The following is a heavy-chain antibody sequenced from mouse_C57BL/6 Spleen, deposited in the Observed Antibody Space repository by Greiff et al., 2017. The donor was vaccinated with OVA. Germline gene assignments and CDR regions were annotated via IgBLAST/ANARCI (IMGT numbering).Heavy chain of an antibody. CDR3: ARSGDYTVVEMDWYFDV. CDR1: GYTFTDYS. D-gene: IGHD1-1*01. CDR2: IFPGSGST. J-gene: IGHJ1*03. Sequence: QVQLQQAGRELVKPGASVKISCKASGYTFTDYSINWVKQRPGQGLEWIGWIFPGSGSTYYNEKFKGKATLTVDKSSSTAYMLLSSLTSEDSAVYFCARSGDYTVVEMDWYFDVWGTGTTVTVSS. V-gene: IGHV1-75*01.